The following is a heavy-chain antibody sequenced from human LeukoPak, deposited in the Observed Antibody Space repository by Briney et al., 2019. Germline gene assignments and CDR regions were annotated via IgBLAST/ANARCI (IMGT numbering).Heavy chain of an antibody. V-gene: IGHV3-23*01. Sequence: GGSLRLSCAASGFTVSSNYMSWVRQVPGKGLEWVSSISGFSGSGVGTHYADSVKGRFTISRDNSKKTLYLQMNSLRAEDTAVYYCGKDSHYGDYVFWFDPWGQGTLVTVSS. D-gene: IGHD4-17*01. CDR3: GKDSHYGDYVFWFDP. J-gene: IGHJ5*02. CDR2: ISGFSGSGVGT. CDR1: GFTVSSNY.